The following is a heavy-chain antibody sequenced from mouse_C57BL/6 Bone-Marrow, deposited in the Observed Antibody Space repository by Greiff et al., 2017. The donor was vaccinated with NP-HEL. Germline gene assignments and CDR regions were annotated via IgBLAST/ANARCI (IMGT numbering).Heavy chain of an antibody. CDR1: GFTFSSYA. J-gene: IGHJ3*01. Sequence: DVQLVESGEGLVKPGGSLKLSCAASGFTFSSYAMSWVRQTPEKRLEWVAYISSGGDYIYYADTVKGRFTISRDNARNTLYLQMSSLKSEDTAMYYCTSSDYYGSSYDGFAYWGQGTLVTVSA. D-gene: IGHD1-1*01. CDR2: ISSGGDYI. V-gene: IGHV5-9-1*02. CDR3: TSSDYYGSSYDGFAY.